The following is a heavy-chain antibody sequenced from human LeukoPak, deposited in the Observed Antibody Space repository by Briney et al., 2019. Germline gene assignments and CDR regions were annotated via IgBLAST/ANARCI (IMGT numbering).Heavy chain of an antibody. CDR2: TYYRSKWYN. Sequence: SQTLSLTCAISGDSVSSNSAAWNWIRQSPSRGLEWLGRTYYRSKWYNDYAVSEKSRITINPDTSKNQFSLQLNSVTPEDTAVYYCARAGEDMGYYYYGMDVWGQGTTVTVSS. CDR3: ARAGEDMGYYYYGMDV. J-gene: IGHJ6*02. D-gene: IGHD1-1*01. CDR1: GDSVSSNSAA. V-gene: IGHV6-1*01.